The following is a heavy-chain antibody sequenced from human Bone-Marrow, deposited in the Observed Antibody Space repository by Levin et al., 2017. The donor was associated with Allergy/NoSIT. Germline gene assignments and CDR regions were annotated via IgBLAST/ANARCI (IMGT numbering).Heavy chain of an antibody. V-gene: IGHV3-48*01. CDR2: IGGSSI. Sequence: ETLSLTCAASGFVFSSYSMNWVRQAPGKGLEWIAYIGGSSIYYADSVQGRFTISRDNARNSLSLQMNSLRVEDTAVYYCARDTVLDGTPFDYWGQGTLVTVSS. CDR3: ARDTVLDGTPFDY. CDR1: GFVFSSYS. J-gene: IGHJ4*02. D-gene: IGHD6-19*01.